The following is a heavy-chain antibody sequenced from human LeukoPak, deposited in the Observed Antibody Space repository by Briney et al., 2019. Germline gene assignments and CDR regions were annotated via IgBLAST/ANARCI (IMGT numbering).Heavy chain of an antibody. CDR3: ARVAIAAAGTSDYFDY. J-gene: IGHJ4*02. CDR2: IYYSGST. Sequence: SETLSLTCTVSGGSISSYYWSWIRQPPGKGLEWIGYIYYSGSTYYNPSLKSRVTISVDTSKNQFSLKLSSVTAADTAVYYCARVAIAAAGTSDYFDYWGQGTLVTVSS. D-gene: IGHD6-13*01. V-gene: IGHV4-59*12. CDR1: GGSISSYY.